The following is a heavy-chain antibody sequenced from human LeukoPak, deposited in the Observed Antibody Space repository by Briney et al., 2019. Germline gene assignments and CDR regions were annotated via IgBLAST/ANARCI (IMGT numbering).Heavy chain of an antibody. J-gene: IGHJ4*02. V-gene: IGHV4-39*07. CDR1: GGSISCSSYY. D-gene: IGHD5-18*01. Sequence: SETLSLTCTVSGGSISCSSYYWGWIRQPPWKGLEWIGSIYYSGSTYYNPSLKSRVTISVDTSKNQFSLKLSSVTAADTAVYYCARALFVYSYGTLFDYWGQGTLVTVSS. CDR2: IYYSGST. CDR3: ARALFVYSYGTLFDY.